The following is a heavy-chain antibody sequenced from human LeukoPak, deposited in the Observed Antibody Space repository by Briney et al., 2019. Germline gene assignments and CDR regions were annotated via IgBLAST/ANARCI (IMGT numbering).Heavy chain of an antibody. V-gene: IGHV4-34*01. CDR3: ARGGLRGRLPTRTLDY. CDR2: INHSGST. CDR1: GGSFSGYY. Sequence: PSETLSLTCAVYGGSFSGYYWSWIRQPPGKGLEWIGEINHSGSTNYNPSLKSRVTISVDTSKSQFSLKLSSVTAADTAVYYCARGGLRGRLPTRTLDYWGQGTLVPVSS. J-gene: IGHJ4*02. D-gene: IGHD6-25*01.